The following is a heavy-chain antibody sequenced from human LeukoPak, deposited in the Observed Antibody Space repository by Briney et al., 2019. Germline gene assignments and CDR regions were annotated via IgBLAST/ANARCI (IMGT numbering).Heavy chain of an antibody. CDR2: IDRDGGVR. Sequence: GGSLRLSCAASGFSFSFYWMSWVRQTPENGLEFVGNIDRDGGVRNYMGSLKGRCTISRDNGKKSLYLEINSLRADDTAVYYCARDPGSSAFDLWGRGALVTVSS. D-gene: IGHD1-14*01. V-gene: IGHV3-7*01. CDR1: GFSFSFYW. J-gene: IGHJ4*02. CDR3: ARDPGSSAFDL.